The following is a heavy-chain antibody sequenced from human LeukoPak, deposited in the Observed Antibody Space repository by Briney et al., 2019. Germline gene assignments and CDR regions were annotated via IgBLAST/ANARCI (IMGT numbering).Heavy chain of an antibody. V-gene: IGHV3-7*01. D-gene: IGHD3-10*02. CDR2: INQDGSDK. CDR3: AELGITMIGGV. Sequence: GGTLRLSCAASGLTFSTYWMSWVRQAPGKGLEWVANINQDGSDKYYVDSVKGRITISRDNAKNSLYLQMNSLRAEDTAVYYCAELGITMIGGVWGKGTTVTISS. CDR1: GLTFSTYW. J-gene: IGHJ6*04.